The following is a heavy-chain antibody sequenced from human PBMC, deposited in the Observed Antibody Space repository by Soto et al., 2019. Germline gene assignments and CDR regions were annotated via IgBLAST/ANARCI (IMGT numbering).Heavy chain of an antibody. V-gene: IGHV1-69*13. CDR1: GGTFSSYA. Sequence: SVKVSCKASGGTFSSYAISWVRQAPGQGLEWMGGIIPIFGTANYAQKFQGRVTNTADESTSTAYMELSSLRSEDTAVYYCARGTPHEQQLVLDYYYGMDVWGQGTTVTVSS. D-gene: IGHD6-13*01. CDR2: IIPIFGTA. CDR3: ARGTPHEQQLVLDYYYGMDV. J-gene: IGHJ6*02.